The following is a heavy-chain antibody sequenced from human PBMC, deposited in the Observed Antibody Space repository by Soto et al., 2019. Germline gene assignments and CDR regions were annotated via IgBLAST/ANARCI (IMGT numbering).Heavy chain of an antibody. CDR2: MTSDGSSK. Sequence: QMQLLESGGGVVQPGKALRLSCAASGFAFNSHSMHWVRQAPGKGLEWLALMTSDGSSKFYADSVKGRCTISRDNSKNTLYLEMNRLRSEDTAVYYCATDRVIRYTGSEIDLWGQGTLVTVSS. J-gene: IGHJ5*02. CDR1: GFAFNSHS. CDR3: ATDRVIRYTGSEIDL. D-gene: IGHD3-9*01. V-gene: IGHV3-30-3*01.